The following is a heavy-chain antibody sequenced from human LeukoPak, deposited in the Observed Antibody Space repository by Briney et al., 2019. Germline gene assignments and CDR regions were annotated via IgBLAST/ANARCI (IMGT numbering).Heavy chain of an antibody. CDR2: ISSSSSYI. V-gene: IGHV3-21*01. CDR1: GFTFSSYS. Sequence: GGSLRLSCAASGFTFSSYSMNWVRQAPGKGLEWVSSISSSSSYIYYADSVTGRFTISRDNAKNSLCLQMNSLRAEDTAVYYCARDGVKQGLETPYSAYWGQGTLVTVSS. CDR3: ARDGVKQGLETPYSAY. D-gene: IGHD6-19*01. J-gene: IGHJ4*02.